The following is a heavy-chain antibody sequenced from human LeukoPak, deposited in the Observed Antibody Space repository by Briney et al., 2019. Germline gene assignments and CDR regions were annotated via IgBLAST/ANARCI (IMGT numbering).Heavy chain of an antibody. CDR2: IYSDNT. D-gene: IGHD6-19*01. CDR1: GFTVSSNS. CDR3: ARGIGRAGLDY. J-gene: IGHJ4*02. V-gene: IGHV3-66*03. Sequence: GGSLRLSCTVSGFTVSSNSMSWVRQAPGKGLEWVSFIYSDNTHYADSVKGRFTISRDNSKNTLYLQMNSLRAEDTAVYYCARGIGRAGLDYWGQGTLVTVSS.